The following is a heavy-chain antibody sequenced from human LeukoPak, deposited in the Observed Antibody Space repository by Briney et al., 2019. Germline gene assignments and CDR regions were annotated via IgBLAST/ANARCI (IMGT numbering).Heavy chain of an antibody. CDR1: GFTFSNAW. V-gene: IGHV3-15*01. D-gene: IGHD2-15*01. Sequence: PGGPLRFSCAASGFTFSNAWMSWVRQAPGKGLEWVGRIKSKTDGGTTDYAAPVKGRFTISRDDSKNTLYLQMNSLKTEDTAVYYCTTDSAYVVVVAANWFDPWGQGTLVTVSS. CDR2: IKSKTDGGTT. J-gene: IGHJ5*02. CDR3: TTDSAYVVVVAANWFDP.